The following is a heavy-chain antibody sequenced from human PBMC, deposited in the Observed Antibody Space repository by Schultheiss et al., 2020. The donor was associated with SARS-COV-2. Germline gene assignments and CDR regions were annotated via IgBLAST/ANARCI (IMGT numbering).Heavy chain of an antibody. V-gene: IGHV1-18*01. CDR3: AREQSFRFLDWSFRGWFDP. CDR2: SSTYNGNT. CDR1: GYTFTNFG. D-gene: IGHD3/OR15-3a*01. Sequence: ASVKVSCKASGYTFTNFGINWVRQAPGQGLEWMGWSSTYNGNTFYAQKFQDRVIMTTDTSTTTAYMELRSLRSDDTAVYFCAREQSFRFLDWSFRGWFDPWGQGTLVTVSS. J-gene: IGHJ5*02.